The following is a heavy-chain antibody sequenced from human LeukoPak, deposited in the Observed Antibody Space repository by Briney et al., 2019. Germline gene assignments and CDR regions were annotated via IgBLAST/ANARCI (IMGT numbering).Heavy chain of an antibody. J-gene: IGHJ5*02. CDR2: IYYSGNT. Sequence: SETLSLTCTVSGGSISSRTYYWGWIRQPPGKGLEWIGSIYYSGNTYYDPSLKSRVTISVDTSKNQFSLKLSSVTAADTAVYYCARDGHGTAWDIVVVPAARYWFDPWGQGTLVTVSS. CDR1: GGSISSRTYY. CDR3: ARDGHGTAWDIVVVPAARYWFDP. V-gene: IGHV4-39*07. D-gene: IGHD2-2*01.